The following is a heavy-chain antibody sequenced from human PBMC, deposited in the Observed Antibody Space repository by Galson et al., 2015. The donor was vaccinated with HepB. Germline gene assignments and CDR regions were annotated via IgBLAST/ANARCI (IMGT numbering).Heavy chain of an antibody. CDR2: INTNTGNP. CDR3: ARGDDFWSGYYADFDY. CDR1: GYTFTSYA. Sequence: SVKVSCKASGYTFTSYAMNWVRQAPGQGLEWMGWINTNTGNPTYAQGFTGRFVSSLDTSVSTAYLQICSLKAEDTAVYYCARGDDFWSGYYADFDYWGQGTLVTVSS. D-gene: IGHD3-3*01. V-gene: IGHV7-4-1*01. J-gene: IGHJ4*02.